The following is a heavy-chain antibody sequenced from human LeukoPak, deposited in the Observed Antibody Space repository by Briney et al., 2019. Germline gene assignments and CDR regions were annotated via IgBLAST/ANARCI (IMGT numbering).Heavy chain of an antibody. CDR2: IRYEGSNK. J-gene: IGHJ5*02. CDR1: GFTFSSYG. V-gene: IGHV3-30*02. Sequence: GGSLRLSCAASGFTFSSYGMHWVRQAPGKGLEWVAFIRYEGSNKYYADSVKGRFTISRDNSKNTLYLQMNSLRAEDTAVYYCAKAPYDGWFDPWGQGTLVTVSS. CDR3: AKAPYDGWFDP. D-gene: IGHD3-3*01.